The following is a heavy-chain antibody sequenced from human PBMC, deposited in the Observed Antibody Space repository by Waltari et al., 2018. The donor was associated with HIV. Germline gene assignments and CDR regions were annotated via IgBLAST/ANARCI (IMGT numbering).Heavy chain of an antibody. CDR3: ARENTMTYYDALDI. CDR2: ISSDGSTT. J-gene: IGHJ3*02. CDR1: GFTCRSYW. V-gene: IGHV3-74*01. D-gene: IGHD4-17*01. Sequence: ELQLVASGGGLVQPGGSLRLSCAASGFTCRSYWMHWVRQAPGKGLLWVSCISSDGSTTNYADSVKGRLTISRDNAKNTLYLQMNSLRADDTAVYYCARENTMTYYDALDIWGQGTMVTVSS.